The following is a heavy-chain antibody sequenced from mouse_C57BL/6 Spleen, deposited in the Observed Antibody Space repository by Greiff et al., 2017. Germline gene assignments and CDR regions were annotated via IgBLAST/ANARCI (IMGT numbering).Heavy chain of an antibody. J-gene: IGHJ2*01. CDR2: IDPSDSYT. CDR3: AKKITTVVATD. V-gene: IGHV1-50*01. D-gene: IGHD1-1*01. CDR1: GYTFTSYW. Sequence: QVQLQQPGAELVKPGASVKLSCKASGYTFTSYWMQWVKQRPGQGLEWIGEIDPSDSYTNYNQKFKGKATLTVDTSSSTAYMQLSSLTSEVSAVYYCAKKITTVVATDWGQGTTLTVSS.